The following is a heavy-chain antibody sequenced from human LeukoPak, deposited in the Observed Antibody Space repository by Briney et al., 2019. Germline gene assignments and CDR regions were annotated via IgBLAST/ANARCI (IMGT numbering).Heavy chain of an antibody. V-gene: IGHV5-51*01. D-gene: IGHD6-13*01. CDR2: IYTGDSDT. J-gene: IGHJ4*02. Sequence: GESLKISCKASGSTFTSFFIGWVRQLPGQGLEWMGIIYTGDSDTRYSPSFQGQVTISVDKSISTAYLQWRSLKASDTAIYYCARPITGAGTDLGYWGQGTLVTVSS. CDR3: ARPITGAGTDLGY. CDR1: GSTFTSFF.